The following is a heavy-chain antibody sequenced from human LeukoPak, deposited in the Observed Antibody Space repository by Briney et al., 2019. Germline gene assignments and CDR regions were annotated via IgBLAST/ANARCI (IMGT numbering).Heavy chain of an antibody. D-gene: IGHD1-26*01. CDR3: ARVFSGGNLGPFDY. J-gene: IGHJ4*02. CDR1: GFTFSDYY. V-gene: IGHV3-11*05. Sequence: GGSLRLSCAASGFTFSDYYMSWIRQAPGKGLEWVSYISSSSSYTNYADSVKGRFTISRDNAKNSLYLQMNSLRAEDTAVYYCARVFSGGNLGPFDYWGQGTLVTVSS. CDR2: ISSSSSYT.